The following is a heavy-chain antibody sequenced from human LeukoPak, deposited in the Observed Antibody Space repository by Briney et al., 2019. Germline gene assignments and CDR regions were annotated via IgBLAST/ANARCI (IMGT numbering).Heavy chain of an antibody. CDR2: INPDSGAT. D-gene: IGHD3-10*01. CDR1: GYIFIDHY. J-gene: IGHJ3*02. V-gene: IGHV1-2*02. Sequence: ASVKVSCKASGYIFIDHYMHWVRQAPGQGLVWMGWINPDSGATNYAQKFQGGVTMTRDTSISTAYMELSGLRSDDTAVYYCARLRSYYYGSGSYPDAFDIWGQGTMVTVSS. CDR3: ARLRSYYYGSGSYPDAFDI.